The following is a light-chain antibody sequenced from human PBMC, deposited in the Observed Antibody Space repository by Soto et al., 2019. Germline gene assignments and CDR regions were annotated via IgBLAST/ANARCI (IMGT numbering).Light chain of an antibody. CDR3: NSYTSRMTWV. CDR1: SSDVGGFDY. CDR2: EVS. J-gene: IGLJ3*02. V-gene: IGLV2-14*01. Sequence: QSVLTQPASVSGSPGQSITISCTGTSSDVGGFDYVSWNQQHPGKAPKLIIYEVSNRPSGVSNRSTGSKSGNTASLTISGLQAEDEADYYCNSYTSRMTWVFGGGTKLTVL.